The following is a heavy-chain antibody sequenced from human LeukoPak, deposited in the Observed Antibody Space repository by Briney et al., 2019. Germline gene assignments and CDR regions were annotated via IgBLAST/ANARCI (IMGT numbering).Heavy chain of an antibody. CDR1: GFTFSSNW. CDR2: IKQDGSEK. J-gene: IGHJ3*02. D-gene: IGHD3-10*01. Sequence: GGSLRLSCAASGFTFSSNWMSWVRQVPGKGLEGVANIKQDGSEKYYVDSVKGRFTISRDNAKNSLYLQMNSLRAEDTAVYYCARGLGINGLALDMWGQGTMVTVSS. V-gene: IGHV3-7*05. CDR3: ARGLGINGLALDM.